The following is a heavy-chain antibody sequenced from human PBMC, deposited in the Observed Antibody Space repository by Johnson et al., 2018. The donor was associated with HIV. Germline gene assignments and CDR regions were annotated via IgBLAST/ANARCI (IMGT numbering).Heavy chain of an antibody. V-gene: IGHV3-7*01. Sequence: VQLVESGGGVVQPGRSLRLSCAASGFTFSSYWMSWVRQAPGRGLEWVANIKQDGSEKYYVDSVKGRFSTSRDNAKKSLYLQVNSLRAEDTAVYYCAREVHIVVVSSFRWAFDIWG. CDR3: AREVHIVVVSSFRWAFDI. CDR1: GFTFSSYW. CDR2: IKQDGSEK. D-gene: IGHD2-21*01. J-gene: IGHJ3*02.